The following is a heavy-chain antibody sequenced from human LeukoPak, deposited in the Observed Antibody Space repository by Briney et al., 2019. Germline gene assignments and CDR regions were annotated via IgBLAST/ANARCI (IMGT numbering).Heavy chain of an antibody. CDR1: GGSISSYY. CDR2: IYYSGST. V-gene: IGHV4-59*01. D-gene: IGHD3-10*01. J-gene: IGHJ5*02. CDR3: ARDRTYYYGSGSLNWFDP. Sequence: PSETLSLTCTVSGGSISSYYWSWIRQPPGKGLEWIGYIYYSGSTNYNPSLKSRVTISVDTSKNQFSLKLSSVTAADTAVYYCARDRTYYYGSGSLNWFDPWGQGTLVTVSS.